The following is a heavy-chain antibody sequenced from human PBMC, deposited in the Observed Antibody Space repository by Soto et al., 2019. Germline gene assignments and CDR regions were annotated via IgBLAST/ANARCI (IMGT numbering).Heavy chain of an antibody. Sequence: EVRLLESGGGLVQPGGSLTLSCATSGFTFNNYSMSWVRQAPGKGLEWVSSINRGGGPYYADSVKGRFTISRDNSKNMLYLRMNSLRPDDTAVYFCARADGPLPVTLLGFWGQGTLVTVSS. CDR1: GFTFNNYS. D-gene: IGHD5-18*01. V-gene: IGHV3-23*01. CDR2: INRGGGP. J-gene: IGHJ4*02. CDR3: ARADGPLPVTLLGF.